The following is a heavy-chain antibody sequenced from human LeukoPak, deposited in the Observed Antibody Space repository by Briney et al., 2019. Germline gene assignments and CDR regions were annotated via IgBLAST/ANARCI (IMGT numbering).Heavy chain of an antibody. Sequence: GGSLRLSCAASGFTFSSYFMNWVRQAPGKGLEWVSSISSTSNYIYYADSVKGRFTISRDNAKNSLYLQMNSLRAEDTAAYYCARGLCGGDCYSDWGQGTLVTVSS. J-gene: IGHJ4*02. CDR2: ISSTSNYI. V-gene: IGHV3-21*01. CDR3: ARGLCGGDCYSD. CDR1: GFTFSSYF. D-gene: IGHD2-21*02.